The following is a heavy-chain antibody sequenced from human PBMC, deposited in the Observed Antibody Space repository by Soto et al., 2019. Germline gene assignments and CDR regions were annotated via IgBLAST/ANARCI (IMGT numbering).Heavy chain of an antibody. CDR1: GGTISGYY. CDR2: MYNTGST. J-gene: IGHJ6*02. CDR3: ARDLWGYCGTDCYPLDV. V-gene: IGHV4-59*01. D-gene: IGHD2-21*02. Sequence: SETLSLTCTFSGGTISGYYWSWIRQPPGKGLEWIGYMYNTGSTVYNPSFKSRVTISVDTSKNQFSLKLNSVTAADTAVYYCARDLWGYCGTDCYPLDVWGQGTTVTVSS.